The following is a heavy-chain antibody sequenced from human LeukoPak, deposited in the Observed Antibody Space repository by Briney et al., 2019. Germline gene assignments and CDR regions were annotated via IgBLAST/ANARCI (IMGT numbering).Heavy chain of an antibody. CDR1: GFTFSNYW. J-gene: IGHJ6*02. CDR3: ARDEIVVVPAAIEYYYYYYGMDV. CDR2: INSGGSST. D-gene: IGHD2-2*01. V-gene: IGHV3-74*03. Sequence: GGSLRLSCAASGFTFSNYWIHWVRQAPGKGLVWVSRINSGGSSTEYADSVKGRFTISRDNAKNSLYLQMNSLRAEDTAVYYCARDEIVVVPAAIEYYYYYYGMDVWGQGTTVTVSS.